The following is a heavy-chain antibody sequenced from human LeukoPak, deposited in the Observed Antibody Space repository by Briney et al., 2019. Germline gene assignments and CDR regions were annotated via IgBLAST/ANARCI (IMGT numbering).Heavy chain of an antibody. D-gene: IGHD6-6*01. CDR3: ARDREPYSSSFLTTAGF. V-gene: IGHV3-48*01. Sequence: PTGGSLRLSCAASGFTFSSYSMNWVRQAPGKGLEWVSYISSSSSTIYYADSVKGRFTISRDNAKNSLYLQMNSLRAEDTAVYYCARDREPYSSSFLTTAGFWGQGTLVTVSS. CDR1: GFTFSSYS. CDR2: ISSSSSTI. J-gene: IGHJ4*02.